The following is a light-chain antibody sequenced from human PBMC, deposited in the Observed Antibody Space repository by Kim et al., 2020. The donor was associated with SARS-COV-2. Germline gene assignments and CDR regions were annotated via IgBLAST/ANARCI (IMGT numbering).Light chain of an antibody. Sequence: VLTQSPATLSLSPGESATLSCRASQSVNSYLVWYQQKPGQAPRLLIYDASNRATGIPARFSGSGSGTDFTLTISSLEPEDLAVYYCQQRSNWPRTFGQGTKLEI. CDR2: DAS. V-gene: IGKV3-11*01. CDR1: QSVNSY. CDR3: QQRSNWPRT. J-gene: IGKJ2*01.